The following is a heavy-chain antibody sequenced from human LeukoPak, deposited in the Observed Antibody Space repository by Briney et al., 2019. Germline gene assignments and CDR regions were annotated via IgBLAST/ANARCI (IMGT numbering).Heavy chain of an antibody. V-gene: IGHV3-48*04. CDR2: ISSSGDTV. Sequence: GGSLRLSCAASGFTFSSYAMSWVRQVPGKGLEWISYISSSGDTVYYADSVEGRFTISRDNSKNSLYLQMNSLRTEDTAVYYCAFPWGTGWFYSDCWGQGTLVTVSS. CDR3: AFPWGTGWFYSDC. CDR1: GFTFSSYA. J-gene: IGHJ4*01. D-gene: IGHD1-1*01.